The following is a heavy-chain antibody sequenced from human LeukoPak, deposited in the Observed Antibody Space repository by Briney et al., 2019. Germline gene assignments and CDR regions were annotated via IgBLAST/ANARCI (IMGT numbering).Heavy chain of an antibody. CDR1: GDSISTSNSY. Sequence: SETLSLTCTVSGDSISTSNSYWGWIRQPPGKGLEWIGSIYYSGNTYYNPSLKSRVTISLDKSKNQVSLKLNSVTAADTAVYYCARALGAFDIWGQGTMVTVSS. V-gene: IGHV4-39*07. J-gene: IGHJ3*02. CDR3: ARALGAFDI. CDR2: IYYSGNT.